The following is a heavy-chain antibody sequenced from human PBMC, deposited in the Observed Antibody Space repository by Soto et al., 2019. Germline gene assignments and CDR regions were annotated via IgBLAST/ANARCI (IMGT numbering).Heavy chain of an antibody. D-gene: IGHD3-22*01. CDR1: GGSISSYY. V-gene: IGHV4-59*01. CDR2: IYYSGST. CDR3: ARGNYYDSSGYGYYYYYGMDV. Sequence: QVQLQESGPGLVKPSETLSLTCTVSGGSISSYYWSWIRQPPGKGLEWIGYIYYSGSTNYNPSLKSRVTISVDTSKNQFSRKLSSVTAADTAVYYCARGNYYDSSGYGYYYYYGMDVWGQGTTVTVSS. J-gene: IGHJ6*02.